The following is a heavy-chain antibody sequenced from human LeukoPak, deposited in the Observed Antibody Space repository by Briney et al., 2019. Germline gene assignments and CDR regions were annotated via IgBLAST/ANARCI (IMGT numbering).Heavy chain of an antibody. D-gene: IGHD3-16*01. CDR3: AKSGGVRFDP. CDR2: ISGRDGST. CDR1: GFTFSSYW. V-gene: IGHV3-23*01. J-gene: IGHJ5*02. Sequence: GGALRLSCAASGFTFSSYWMSCGRQAPGKGLEWVSAISGRDGSTYYAASVKGRFTISRDNSKNTLYLQMNSLRAEDTAVYYCAKSGGVRFDPWGQGTLVTVSS.